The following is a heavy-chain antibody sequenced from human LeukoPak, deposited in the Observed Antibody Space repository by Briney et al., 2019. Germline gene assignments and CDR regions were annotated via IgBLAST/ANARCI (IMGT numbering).Heavy chain of an antibody. J-gene: IGHJ5*02. CDR3: ARVDYYGSGSNSFDP. D-gene: IGHD3-10*01. CDR1: GYTFTGYY. V-gene: IGHV1-2*02. Sequence: ASVKVSCKASGYTFTGYYMHWVRQATGQGREWRGWINPNSGGTNYAQKFQGRVTMTRDTSISTAYMELSRLRSDDTAVYYCARVDYYGSGSNSFDPWGQGTLVTVSS. CDR2: INPNSGGT.